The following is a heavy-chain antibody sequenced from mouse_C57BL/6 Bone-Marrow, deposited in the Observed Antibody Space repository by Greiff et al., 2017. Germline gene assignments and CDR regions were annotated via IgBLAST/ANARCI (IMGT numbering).Heavy chain of an antibody. Sequence: QVQLQQSGPGLVQPSQSLSITCTVSGFSLTSYGVHWVRQPPGKGLEWLGVIWSGGSTDYNAAFIYRMSISKDNSKSQVFFKMNSLQADDTAIYYCAPYDYDGYAMDYWGQGTSVTVSS. CDR3: APYDYDGYAMDY. V-gene: IGHV2-4*01. D-gene: IGHD2-4*01. CDR2: IWSGGST. CDR1: GFSLTSYG. J-gene: IGHJ4*01.